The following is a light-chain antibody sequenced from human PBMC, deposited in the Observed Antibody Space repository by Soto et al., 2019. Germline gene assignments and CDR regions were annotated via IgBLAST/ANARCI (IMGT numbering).Light chain of an antibody. J-gene: IGKJ1*01. CDR1: QSRLYTSNNKNY. V-gene: IGKV4-1*01. Sequence: DFVVTQSPKSLAVTLGGRATINYKSSQSRLYTSNNKNYLAWYQQKPGQPPKLIIYWASTRESGVPDRFTGSGSGTDFTLTISNLQAEDAAVYYCQQYYTTPRTFGQGTKVDIK. CDR2: WAS. CDR3: QQYYTTPRT.